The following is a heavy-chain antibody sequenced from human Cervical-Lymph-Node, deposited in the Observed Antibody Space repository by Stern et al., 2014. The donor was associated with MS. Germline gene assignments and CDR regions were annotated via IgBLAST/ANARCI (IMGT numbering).Heavy chain of an antibody. J-gene: IGHJ3*02. CDR2: ISYDGRSK. Sequence: VQLVESGGGVVQPGRSLRLSCAASGFTFTSYAMPWVRQAPGKGLEWVAVISYDGRSKSFADSVKGRFTISRDNSKNTLYLQMNSLRAEDTAVYYCARDRNADIWGQGTMVTVSS. CDR3: ARDRNADI. V-gene: IGHV3-30*04. CDR1: GFTFTSYA.